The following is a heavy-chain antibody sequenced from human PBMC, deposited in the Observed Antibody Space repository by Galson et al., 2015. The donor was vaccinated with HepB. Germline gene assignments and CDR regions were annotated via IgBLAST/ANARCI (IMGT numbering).Heavy chain of an antibody. CDR2: IIPMFGEP. Sequence: SVKVSCKASGGTFSNHVINWVRQAPGQGLEWMGGIIPMFGEPRHAQKFQDRITLSAGASTSTAYMEVTSLQSADTAVYYCARGNYGMDVWGQGTTVIVS. J-gene: IGHJ6*02. CDR3: ARGNYGMDV. V-gene: IGHV1-69*13. CDR1: GGTFSNHV.